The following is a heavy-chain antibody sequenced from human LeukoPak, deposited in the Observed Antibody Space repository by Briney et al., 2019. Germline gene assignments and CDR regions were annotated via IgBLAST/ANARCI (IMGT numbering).Heavy chain of an antibody. V-gene: IGHV3-23*01. Sequence: PGGFLRLSCAASGFTFSNYGMTWVRQAPGKGLEWVSGISGSGGTTYDADSVKGRFTVSRDNSKNILYLQMNSLRADDTAVYFCAKTQGYFDYWGQGTLVTVSS. CDR1: GFTFSNYG. CDR3: AKTQGYFDY. J-gene: IGHJ4*02. CDR2: ISGSGGTT.